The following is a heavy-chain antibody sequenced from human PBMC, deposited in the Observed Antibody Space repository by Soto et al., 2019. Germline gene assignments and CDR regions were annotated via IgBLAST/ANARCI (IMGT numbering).Heavy chain of an antibody. D-gene: IGHD6-13*01. CDR1: GFTFTCYA. J-gene: IGHJ4*02. CDR3: AKSIIAAGTYHFDN. CDR2: ISGSGSST. Sequence: PGGSLRLSCAASGFTFTCYAMSWVRQSPGKGLEWVSGISGSGSSTDYADSVKGRFIISRDSSNNTVYLQMNSLTAEDTAMYYCAKSIIAAGTYHFDNWGQGALVTVSS. V-gene: IGHV3-23*01.